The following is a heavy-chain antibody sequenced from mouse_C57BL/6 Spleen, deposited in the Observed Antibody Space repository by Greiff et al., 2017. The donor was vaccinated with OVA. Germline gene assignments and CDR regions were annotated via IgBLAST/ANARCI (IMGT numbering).Heavy chain of an antibody. V-gene: IGHV5-9-1*02. Sequence: EVNLVESGEGLVKPGGSLKLSCAASGFTFSSYAMSWVRQTPEKRLEWVAYISSGGDYIYYADTVKGRFTISRDNARTTLYLQMSSLKAEATAMYYCTRDQTNYHYYAMDYWGQGTSVTVSS. CDR1: GFTFSSYA. J-gene: IGHJ4*01. CDR3: TRDQTNYHYYAMDY. D-gene: IGHD5-5*01. CDR2: ISSGGDYI.